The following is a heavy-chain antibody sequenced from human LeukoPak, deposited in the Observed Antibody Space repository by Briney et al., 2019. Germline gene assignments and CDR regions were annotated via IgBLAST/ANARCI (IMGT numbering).Heavy chain of an antibody. J-gene: IGHJ4*02. CDR1: GFTFSSYG. CDR3: AKEGITMIVVVTLPDY. D-gene: IGHD3-22*01. CDR2: ISYDGSNK. Sequence: PGRSLRLSCAASGFTFSSYGMYWVRQAPGKGLEWVAVISYDGSNKYYADSVKGRFTISRDNSKNTLYLQMNSLRAEDTAVYYCAKEGITMIVVVTLPDYWGQGTLVTVSS. V-gene: IGHV3-30*18.